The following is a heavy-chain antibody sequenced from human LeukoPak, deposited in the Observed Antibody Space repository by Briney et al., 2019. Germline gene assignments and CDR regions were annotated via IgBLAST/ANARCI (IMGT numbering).Heavy chain of an antibody. D-gene: IGHD3-22*01. CDR3: ASSNYYDSSGYDY. Sequence: SETLSLTCTVSGGSISSYYWSWIRQPPGKGLEWIGYIYYSGSTNYNPSLKSRFTISVDTSKNQFSLKLSSVTAADTAVYYCASSNYYDSSGYDYWGQGTLVTVSS. J-gene: IGHJ4*02. CDR2: IYYSGST. CDR1: GGSISSYY. V-gene: IGHV4-59*01.